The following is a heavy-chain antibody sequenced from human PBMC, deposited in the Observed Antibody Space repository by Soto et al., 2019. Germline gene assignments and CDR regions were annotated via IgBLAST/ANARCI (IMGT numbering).Heavy chain of an antibody. Sequence: GGSVRLSCAASGLTLSDHYMDWVRQAPGKGLEWVARSRNKDHSYTTEYAASGKGRFTISRDDSKNSLYLQMSSLTAEDTDVYDCARGHWSFDYWGQGTVVTVS. CDR1: GLTLSDHY. CDR3: ARGHWSFDY. D-gene: IGHD2-8*02. J-gene: IGHJ4*02. CDR2: SRNKDHSYTT. V-gene: IGHV3-72*01.